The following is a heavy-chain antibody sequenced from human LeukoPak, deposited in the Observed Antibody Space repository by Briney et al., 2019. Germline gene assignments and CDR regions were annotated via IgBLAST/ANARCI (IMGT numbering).Heavy chain of an antibody. CDR1: GYTFTSYD. CDR2: MNPNSGNT. J-gene: IGHJ6*02. CDR3: ASHTYYDILTGYLRGYYGMDV. D-gene: IGHD3-9*01. Sequence: GASVKVSCKASGYTFTSYDINWVRQATGQGLEWMGWMNPNSGNTGYAQKFQGRVTMTGNTSISTAYMELSSLRSEDTAVYYCASHTYYDILTGYLRGYYGMDVWGQGTTVTVSS. V-gene: IGHV1-8*01.